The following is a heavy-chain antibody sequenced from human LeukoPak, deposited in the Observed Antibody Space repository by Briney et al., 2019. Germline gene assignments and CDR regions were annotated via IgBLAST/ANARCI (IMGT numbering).Heavy chain of an antibody. V-gene: IGHV3-30*04. J-gene: IGHJ4*01. Sequence: GGSLRLSCAVSGFTFSSYAMHWVRQAPGKGLEWVAVISYDRSNKYYADSVKGRFTLSRDNSKNTLYVQMDSLRAEDTAIYYCARERTPHYSTAWPLDYWGHGTLVTVSS. CDR3: ARERTPHYSTAWPLDY. CDR2: ISYDRSNK. D-gene: IGHD6-19*01. CDR1: GFTFSSYA.